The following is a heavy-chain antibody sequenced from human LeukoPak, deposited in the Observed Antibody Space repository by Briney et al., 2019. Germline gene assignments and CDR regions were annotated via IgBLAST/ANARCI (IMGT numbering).Heavy chain of an antibody. CDR1: GGSFSGYY. J-gene: IGHJ4*02. D-gene: IGHD3-9*01. CDR2: FYYSGST. V-gene: IGHV4-34*01. Sequence: SETLSLTCAVYGGSFSGYYWSWIRQPPGKGLEWIGSFYYSGSTYYNPSLKSRVTISVDTSKNQFSLQLSSVTAADTAVYYCARHIFAIDYWGQGTLVTVSS. CDR3: ARHIFAIDY.